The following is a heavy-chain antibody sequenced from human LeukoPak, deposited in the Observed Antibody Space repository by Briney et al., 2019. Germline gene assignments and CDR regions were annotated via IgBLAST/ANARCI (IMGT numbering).Heavy chain of an antibody. CDR2: IGDSSTTT. CDR1: GFSFSTYA. J-gene: IGHJ4*02. Sequence: GGSLRLPCAASGFSFSTYAMTWVRQAPEKGLEWVSVIGDSSTTTYYADSVKGRFTISRDDSKNTLYLQMNSLRAEDTAVYYCAKRTSSSSSWSSWDYWGQGTLVTVSS. V-gene: IGHV3-23*01. CDR3: AKRTSSSSSWSSWDY. D-gene: IGHD6-13*01.